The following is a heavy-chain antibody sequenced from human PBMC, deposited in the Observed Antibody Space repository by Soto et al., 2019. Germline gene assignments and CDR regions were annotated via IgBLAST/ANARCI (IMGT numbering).Heavy chain of an antibody. CDR1: GFTVSSNY. V-gene: IGHV3-66*01. CDR3: ARGYCSGGSCYSYYYYGMDV. J-gene: IGHJ6*02. Sequence: EVQLVESGGGLVQPGGSLRLSCAASGFTVSSNYMSWVRQAPGKGLEWVSVIYSGGSTYYADSVKGRFTISRDNSKSTLYLQRNSLRAEDTAVYYCARGYCSGGSCYSYYYYGMDVWGQGTTVTVSS. CDR2: IYSGGST. D-gene: IGHD2-15*01.